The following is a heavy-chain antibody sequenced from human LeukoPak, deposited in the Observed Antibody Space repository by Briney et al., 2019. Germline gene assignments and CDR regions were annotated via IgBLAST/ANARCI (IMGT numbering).Heavy chain of an antibody. CDR1: GGSISNENW. CDR3: ARDPSGYFNY. CDR2: IYHSGST. J-gene: IGHJ4*02. V-gene: IGHV4-4*02. Sequence: SETLSLTCAVSGGSISNENWWGWVRRPPGKGLEWIGEIYHSGSTNHNPSLKSRVTISVDTSKNQFSLKLSSVTAADTAVYYCARDPSGYFNYWGQGTLATVSS. D-gene: IGHD3-22*01.